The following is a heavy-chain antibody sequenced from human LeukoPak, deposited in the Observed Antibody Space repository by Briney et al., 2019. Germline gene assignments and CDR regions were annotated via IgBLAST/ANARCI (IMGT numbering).Heavy chain of an antibody. V-gene: IGHV3-23*01. CDR1: GFTFSSYA. CDR2: ISGSGGST. CDR3: ARSKRQAARPVHFDY. Sequence: PGGSLRLSCAASGFTFSSYAMSWVRQAPGKGLEWVSAISGSGGSTYYADSVKGRFTISRDNYKNTLYLQMNSLRAEDTAVYYCARSKRQAARPVHFDYWGQGTLVTVSS. J-gene: IGHJ4*02. D-gene: IGHD6-6*01.